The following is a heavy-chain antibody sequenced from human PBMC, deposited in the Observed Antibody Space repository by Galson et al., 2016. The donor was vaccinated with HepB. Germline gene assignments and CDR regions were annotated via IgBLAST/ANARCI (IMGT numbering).Heavy chain of an antibody. CDR3: VRRNDFDYWSGFRDAYGMDV. D-gene: IGHD3-3*01. CDR1: GDTGQSMSSSSFN. CDR2: IDYRGTT. V-gene: IGHV4-39*01. Sequence: LSLTCTVSGDTGQSMSSSSFNWGWIRQSPTTGLEWVGNIDYRGTTSYNPSLESRVTISLDTSKRQFSLKVASVTAADTAVYYCVRRNDFDYWSGFRDAYGMDVWGQGTTVIVSS. J-gene: IGHJ6*02.